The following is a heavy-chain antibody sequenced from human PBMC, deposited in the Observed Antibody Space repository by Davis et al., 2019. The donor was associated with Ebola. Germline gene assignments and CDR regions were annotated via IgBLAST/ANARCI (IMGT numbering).Heavy chain of an antibody. CDR1: GGSISAHY. CDR3: ARVGGVGDSSLEAFDI. V-gene: IGHV4-59*11. D-gene: IGHD6-13*01. CDR2: ISYRGRT. Sequence: PSETLSLTCSVSGGSISAHYWSWIRQPPGRGLEWLGHISYRGRTDYSPSFESRVMISRDTSKSQFFLRLNSVTAADSAVYYCARVGGVGDSSLEAFDIWGQGTVVTVFS. J-gene: IGHJ3*02.